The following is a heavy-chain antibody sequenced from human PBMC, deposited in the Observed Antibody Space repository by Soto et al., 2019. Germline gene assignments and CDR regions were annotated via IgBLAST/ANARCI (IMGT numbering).Heavy chain of an antibody. CDR2: INPSGGST. J-gene: IGHJ4*02. Sequence: QVQLVQSGAEVKKPGASVKVSCKASGYTFTSYYMHWVRQAPGQGLEWMGIINPSGGSTSYEKKFQGRVTMTRDTSTSTDYMELSSLRSEDTAVYYFARDGRSSYSSVWYYFDYWGQGTMVTVSS. D-gene: IGHD6-19*01. V-gene: IGHV1-46*01. CDR3: ARDGRSSYSSVWYYFDY. CDR1: GYTFTSYY.